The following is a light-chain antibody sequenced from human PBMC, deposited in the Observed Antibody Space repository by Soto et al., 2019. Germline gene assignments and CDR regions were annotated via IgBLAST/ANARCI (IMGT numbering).Light chain of an antibody. Sequence: IQLIKTPSTQSSSVGDRVTITCRASQSISSWLAWYQQKPGKAPKPLIYGASSLETGVPSRFSGSGSGTEFTLTISSLQPDDVATYYCQHYNSYPWTFGQGTKVDIK. V-gene: IGKV1-5*01. CDR1: QSISSW. CDR2: GAS. CDR3: QHYNSYPWT. J-gene: IGKJ1*01.